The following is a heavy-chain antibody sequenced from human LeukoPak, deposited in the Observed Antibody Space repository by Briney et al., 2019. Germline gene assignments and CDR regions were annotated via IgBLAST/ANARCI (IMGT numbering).Heavy chain of an antibody. CDR2: ISSSGSTI. J-gene: IGHJ6*03. Sequence: GGSLRLSCAASGFTFSDYYMSWIRQAPGKGLEWVSYISSSGSTIYYADSVKGRFTISRDNAKNSLYLQMNSLRAEDTAVYYCARGYYYDSSGYYLGDYYYYYMDVWGKGTTVTVSS. CDR3: ARGYYYDSSGYYLGDYYYYYMDV. V-gene: IGHV3-11*04. D-gene: IGHD3-22*01. CDR1: GFTFSDYY.